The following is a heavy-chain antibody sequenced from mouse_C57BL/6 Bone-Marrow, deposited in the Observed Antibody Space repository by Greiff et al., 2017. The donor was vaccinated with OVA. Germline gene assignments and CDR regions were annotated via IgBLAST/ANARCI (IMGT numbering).Heavy chain of an antibody. CDR1: GYTFTSYT. CDR2: LIPSSGYT. CDR3: ARLGPSITTETGYYAMDY. Sequence: QVLPQQSGAELARPGAFVKTFCKASGYTFTSYTMHWVKQRPGQGLVRTGYLIPSSGYTKYNQKYKDNATLTADKSASTAYRQLSSLTTEDSAVYYCARLGPSITTETGYYAMDYWGQGTSVTVSS. J-gene: IGHJ4*01. D-gene: IGHD1-1*01. V-gene: IGHV1-4*01.